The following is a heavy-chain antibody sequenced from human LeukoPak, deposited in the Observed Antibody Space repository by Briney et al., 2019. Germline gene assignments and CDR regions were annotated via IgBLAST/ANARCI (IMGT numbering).Heavy chain of an antibody. Sequence: ASVKVSCKASGYTFTAYYMHWVRQAPGQGLEWMGRINPNSGGTNYAQKFQGRVTMTRDTSISTPYIELSRLTSDDTAVYYCARAPSEWLQIDNWFDPWGQGTLVTVSS. V-gene: IGHV1-2*06. D-gene: IGHD5-12*01. CDR2: INPNSGGT. J-gene: IGHJ5*02. CDR1: GYTFTAYY. CDR3: ARAPSEWLQIDNWFDP.